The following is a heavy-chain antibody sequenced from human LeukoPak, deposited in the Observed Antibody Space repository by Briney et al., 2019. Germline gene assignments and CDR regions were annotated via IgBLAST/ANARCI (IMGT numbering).Heavy chain of an antibody. J-gene: IGHJ3*02. CDR2: VSYDGTNK. CDR1: GFTFSTYT. CDR3: ARGMAANAFDI. D-gene: IGHD5-24*01. V-gene: IGHV3-30-3*01. Sequence: GGSLRLSCAASGFTFSTYTMHWVRQAPGKGLEWVAFVSYDGTNKNYADSVKGRFTISRDNSKNTLYLQMNSLRTEDTAVYYCARGMAANAFDIWGQGTMVTVSS.